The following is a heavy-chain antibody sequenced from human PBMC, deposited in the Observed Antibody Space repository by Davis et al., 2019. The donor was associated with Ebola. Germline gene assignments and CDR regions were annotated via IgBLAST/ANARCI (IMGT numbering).Heavy chain of an antibody. V-gene: IGHV3-53*01. CDR2: IYSGGST. CDR3: VRSGRGPMRTVNYYGMDL. J-gene: IGHJ6*02. CDR1: GFTVSSNY. Sequence: GESLNISCAASGFTVSSNYMSWVRQAPGKGLEWVSVIYSGGSTYYADSVNGRFTISSHNSKNTVLLQMTSLRAEDTAVYYCVRSGRGPMRTVNYYGMDLWGQGTTVTVS. D-gene: IGHD5-24*01.